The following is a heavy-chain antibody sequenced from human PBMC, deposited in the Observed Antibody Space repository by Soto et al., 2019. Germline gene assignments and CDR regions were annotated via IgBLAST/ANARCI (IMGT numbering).Heavy chain of an antibody. CDR3: AKGGAVLLDPFDV. V-gene: IGHV3-23*01. CDR2: VTSSASST. Sequence: GLLLESGGGMVQPGGSLRLSCAASGFTFSSFAMNWVRLPPGRGLEWVAAVTSSASSTHYADSVKGRFTISRDNSKNTLYLQMNSLRADDTAVYYCAKGGAVLLDPFDVWGQGTMVTVSS. D-gene: IGHD1-26*01. J-gene: IGHJ3*01. CDR1: GFTFSSFA.